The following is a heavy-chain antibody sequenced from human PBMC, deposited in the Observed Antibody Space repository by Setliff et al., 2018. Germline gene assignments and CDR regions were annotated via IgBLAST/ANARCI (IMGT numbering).Heavy chain of an antibody. CDR2: VHFTGST. CDR1: GASIRNFY. V-gene: IGHV4-59*01. Sequence: PSETLSLTCNVSGASIRNFYWTWIRQPPGKGLEWIGYVHFTGSTNYNPSLKSRVTMSVDVSKSQFSLGLSSVTAADTAVYYCARTGTYRYFDYWGQGTQVTVSS. J-gene: IGHJ4*02. D-gene: IGHD1-1*01. CDR3: ARTGTYRYFDY.